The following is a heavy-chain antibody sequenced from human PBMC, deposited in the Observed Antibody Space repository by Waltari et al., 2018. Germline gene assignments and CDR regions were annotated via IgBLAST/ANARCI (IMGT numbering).Heavy chain of an antibody. CDR2: IYHSGST. Sequence: QVQLQESGPGLVKPSETLSLPCTVSGYSISSGYYWGWIRQPPGKGLEWIGSIYHSGSTYYNPSLKSRVTISVDTSKNQFSLKLSSVTAADTAVYYCARGMPGDYWGQGTLVTVSS. V-gene: IGHV4-38-2*02. CDR3: ARGMPGDY. J-gene: IGHJ4*02. D-gene: IGHD2-2*01. CDR1: GYSISSGYY.